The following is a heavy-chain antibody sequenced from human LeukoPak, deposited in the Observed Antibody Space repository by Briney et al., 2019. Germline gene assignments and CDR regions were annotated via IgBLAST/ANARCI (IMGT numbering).Heavy chain of an antibody. D-gene: IGHD3-10*01. CDR3: TGNYYGSGSYADFDY. CDR1: GFTFSGSA. J-gene: IGHJ4*02. CDR2: IRSTANGYAT. V-gene: IGHV3-73*01. Sequence: GGSLRLSCAASGFTFSGSALHWVRQASGKGLEWVGRIRSTANGYATAYAASVKGRFTISRDDSKNTAYLQMDSLKAEDTAVYYCTGNYYGSGSYADFDYWGQGTLVTVSS.